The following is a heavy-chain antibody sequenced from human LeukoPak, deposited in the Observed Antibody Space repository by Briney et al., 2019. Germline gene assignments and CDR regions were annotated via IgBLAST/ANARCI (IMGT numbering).Heavy chain of an antibody. J-gene: IGHJ3*02. Sequence: ASVKVSCKASGYTFTDYYVHCVRQAPGQGLEWLGCIDPDSGGTKYAQNFQGRVTMTRDTSITTAYMELSRLRSDDTAVYYCAREYYDNSGTKYAFDIWGQGTVVTVSS. D-gene: IGHD3-22*01. V-gene: IGHV1-2*02. CDR1: GYTFTDYY. CDR3: AREYYDNSGTKYAFDI. CDR2: IDPDSGGT.